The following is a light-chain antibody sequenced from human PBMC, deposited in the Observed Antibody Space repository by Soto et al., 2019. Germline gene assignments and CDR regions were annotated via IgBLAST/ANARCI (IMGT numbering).Light chain of an antibody. J-gene: IGKJ1*01. V-gene: IGKV3-20*01. CDR1: QSVSSNY. CDR3: QHYGSSPDT. CDR2: GAA. Sequence: EIVLTQSPGTLSLSPGERATLSCRASQSVSSNYLAWYQKKPGQAPRLLIYGAASRATAIPDRFSGRGSGTDFTLTISRLEPEDFAVYYCQHYGSSPDTFGQGTKVEIK.